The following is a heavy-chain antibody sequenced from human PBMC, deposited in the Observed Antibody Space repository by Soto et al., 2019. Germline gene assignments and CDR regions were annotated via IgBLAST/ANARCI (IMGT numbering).Heavy chain of an antibody. CDR3: VKDVKLGAAEYHFDY. V-gene: IGHV3-30*18. CDR2: VANDGRDK. CDR1: GFRFSAYG. D-gene: IGHD6-13*01. J-gene: IGHJ4*02. Sequence: GGSLRLSCVPSGFRFSAYGMHWVRQAPDKGLEWVAVVANDGRDKRYADSVKGRFTISRDNSKNTLYLQMNSLRGEDTAVYFCVKDVKLGAAEYHFDYWGQGTLVTVSS.